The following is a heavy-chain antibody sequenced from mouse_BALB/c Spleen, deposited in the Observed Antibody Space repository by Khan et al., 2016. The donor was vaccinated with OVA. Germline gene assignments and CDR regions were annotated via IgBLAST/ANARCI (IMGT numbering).Heavy chain of an antibody. CDR1: GYTFTSYW. V-gene: IGHV1-7*01. J-gene: IGHJ3*01. CDR3: ANHGSSSAWLTY. D-gene: IGHD1-1*01. CDR2: INPSTGYP. Sequence: VQLQESGAELAKPGASVKMSCKASGYTFTSYWMHWVKQRPGQGLEWIGYINPSTGYPEYNQRFKDKATLTVDKSSSPAYMQLSSLTSEESATIYCANHGSSSAWLTYWGQGTLVTVSA.